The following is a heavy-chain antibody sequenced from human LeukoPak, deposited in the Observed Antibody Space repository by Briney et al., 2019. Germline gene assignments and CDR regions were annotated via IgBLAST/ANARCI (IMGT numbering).Heavy chain of an antibody. J-gene: IGHJ5*02. CDR1: GGSFSGHY. V-gene: IGHV4-34*01. CDR2: INHSGST. Sequence: PETLSLTCAVYGGSFSGHYWSWIRQPPGKGLEWIGEINHSGSTNYNPSLKSRVTISVDTSKNQFSLKLSSVTAADTAVYYCARRLDCSSTSCYTAWFDPWGQGTLVTVSS. D-gene: IGHD2-2*02. CDR3: ARRLDCSSTSCYTAWFDP.